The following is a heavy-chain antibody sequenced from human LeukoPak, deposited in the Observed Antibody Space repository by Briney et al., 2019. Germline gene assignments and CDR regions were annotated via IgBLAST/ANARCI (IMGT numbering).Heavy chain of an antibody. D-gene: IGHD6-6*01. CDR3: ARGGASSKFFDA. V-gene: IGHV4-34*01. CDR1: GGSFSGYY. J-gene: IGHJ4*02. Sequence: KPSETLSLTCAVYGGSFSGYYWSWIRQPPGKGLEWIGEINHSGSTNYNPSLKSRATISVDTSKNQYSLNLISVTPADTAVYYCARGGASSKFFDAWGQGILVTVSS. CDR2: INHSGST.